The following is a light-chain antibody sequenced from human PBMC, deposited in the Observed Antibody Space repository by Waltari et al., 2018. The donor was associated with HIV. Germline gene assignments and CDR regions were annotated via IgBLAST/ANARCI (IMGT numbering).Light chain of an antibody. CDR1: KLGDKY. V-gene: IGLV3-1*01. J-gene: IGLJ1*01. CDR3: QAWDSSPHV. Sequence: SYELTQPPSVSVSPGQTASITCPGDKLGDKYACWYQQKPGQSPVLVIYQDSKRPSGIPERFSGSNSGNTATLTISGTQAMDEADYYCQAWDSSPHVFGTGTKVTVL. CDR2: QDS.